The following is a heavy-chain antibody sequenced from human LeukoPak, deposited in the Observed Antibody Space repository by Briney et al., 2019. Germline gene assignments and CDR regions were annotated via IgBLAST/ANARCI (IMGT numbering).Heavy chain of an antibody. Sequence: PGGSLRLSCAASGFTFSSYGIHWVRQAPAKGLEWVAFIRYDGINKNYADSVQGRFTISRDNSKNTLYLQMNSLRTEDTAVYYCARGGSYLYNWFDPWGQGTLVTVSS. D-gene: IGHD1-26*01. CDR2: IRYDGINK. CDR3: ARGGSYLYNWFDP. V-gene: IGHV3-30*02. CDR1: GFTFSSYG. J-gene: IGHJ5*02.